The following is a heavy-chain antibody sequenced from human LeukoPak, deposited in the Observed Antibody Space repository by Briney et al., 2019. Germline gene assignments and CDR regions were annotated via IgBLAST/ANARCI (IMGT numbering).Heavy chain of an antibody. D-gene: IGHD3-10*01. Sequence: GGSLRLSCVASGFTFSSYGMHWDRQAPGKGLEWVAATSYDGSEKYYAGSVKGRFTISRDNSKDTLYLQMNSLRAEDTAVYYCAKGLARGFGELSPAEFDYWGHGTLVTVSS. CDR2: TSYDGSEK. CDR1: GFTFSSYG. CDR3: AKGLARGFGELSPAEFDY. J-gene: IGHJ4*01. V-gene: IGHV3-30*18.